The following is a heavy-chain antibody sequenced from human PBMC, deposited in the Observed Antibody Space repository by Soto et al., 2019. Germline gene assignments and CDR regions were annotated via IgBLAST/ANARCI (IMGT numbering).Heavy chain of an antibody. D-gene: IGHD6-6*01. J-gene: IGHJ5*02. Sequence: GASVKVSWKASGGTFSSYAISWVRQAPGQGLEWMGGIIPIFGTANYAQKFQGRVTITADESTSTAYMELSSLRSEDTAVYYCARDAYSSSSRNWIDPWGQGTLVTVSS. CDR1: GGTFSSYA. V-gene: IGHV1-69*13. CDR3: ARDAYSSSSRNWIDP. CDR2: IIPIFGTA.